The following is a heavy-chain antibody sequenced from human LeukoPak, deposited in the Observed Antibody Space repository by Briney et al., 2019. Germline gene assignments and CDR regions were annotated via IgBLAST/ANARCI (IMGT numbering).Heavy chain of an antibody. CDR1: GYSCSIYC. CDR3: ARGTILGSPNPSHDYGERVYYGMDV. CDR2: FNRSGGSR. Sequence: ASETVSCTATGYSCSIYCMHWVWQCPRQGLGWVGIFNRSGGSRSYAQKFQGRVTMTRDTSTSTVYMELSSLRSEDTAVYYCARGTILGSPNPSHDYGERVYYGMDVWGQGTTVTVSS. D-gene: IGHD4-17*01. J-gene: IGHJ6*02. V-gene: IGHV1-46*01.